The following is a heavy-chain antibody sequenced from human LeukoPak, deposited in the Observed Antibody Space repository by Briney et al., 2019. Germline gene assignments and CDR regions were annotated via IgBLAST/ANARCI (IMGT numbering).Heavy chain of an antibody. V-gene: IGHV1-69*05. Sequence: ASVKVSCKASGGTYSSYAISWVRQAPGQGPEWMGRIIPIFGTANYAQKFQGRVTITTDESTSTAYMELSSLRSEDTAVYYCARAVIVATIIDYYYYMDVWGKGTMVTVSS. J-gene: IGHJ6*03. CDR2: IIPIFGTA. CDR3: ARAVIVATIIDYYYYMDV. CDR1: GGTYSSYA. D-gene: IGHD5-12*01.